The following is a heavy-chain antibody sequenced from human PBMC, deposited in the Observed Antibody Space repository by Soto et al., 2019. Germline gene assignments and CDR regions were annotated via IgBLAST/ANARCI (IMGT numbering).Heavy chain of an antibody. V-gene: IGHV4-34*01. D-gene: IGHD3-10*01. Sequence: SETLSLTCAGYGGSFSGYYWSWIRQPPGKGLEWIGEINHSGSTNYNPSLKSRVTISVDTSKNQFSLKLSSVTAADTAVYYCARDPQTEDYYGSGSPWGQGTLVT. CDR1: GGSFSGYY. CDR3: ARDPQTEDYYGSGSP. J-gene: IGHJ5*02. CDR2: INHSGST.